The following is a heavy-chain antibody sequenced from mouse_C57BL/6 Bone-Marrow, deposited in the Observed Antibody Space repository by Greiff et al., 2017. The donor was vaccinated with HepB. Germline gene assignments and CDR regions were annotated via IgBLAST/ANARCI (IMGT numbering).Heavy chain of an antibody. D-gene: IGHD2-3*01. V-gene: IGHV1-72*01. CDR2: IDPNSGGT. CDR1: GYTFTSYW. J-gene: IGHJ3*01. Sequence: QVQLQQPGAELVKPGASVKLSCKASGYTFTSYWMHWVKQRPGRGLEWIGRIDPNSGGTKYNEKFKSKATLTVDKPSSTTYMQLSSLTSEESAVFYCAREGDYEGFDYWGQGTLVTVSA. CDR3: AREGDYEGFDY.